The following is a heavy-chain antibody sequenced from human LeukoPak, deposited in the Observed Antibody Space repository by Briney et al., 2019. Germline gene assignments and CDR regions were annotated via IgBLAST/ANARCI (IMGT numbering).Heavy chain of an antibody. CDR3: ARSTRSYSGYDFPAY. D-gene: IGHD5-12*01. CDR1: RGTFSSDA. CDR2: IIPIFGTA. Sequence: SVMVSCKACRGTFSSDAISWVRQAPGQGLEWMGGIIPIFGTANYAQKFQGRVTITTDESTSTAYMELSSLRSEDTAVYYCARSTRSYSGYDFPAYWGQGTLVTVST. J-gene: IGHJ4*02. V-gene: IGHV1-69*05.